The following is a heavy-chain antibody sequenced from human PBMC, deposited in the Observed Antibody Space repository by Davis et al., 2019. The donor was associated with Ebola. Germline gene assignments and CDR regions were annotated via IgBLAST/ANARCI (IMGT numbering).Heavy chain of an antibody. V-gene: IGHV3-30*07. D-gene: IGHD3-3*01. CDR3: ARDLPKYYDFWSGYFDY. J-gene: IGHJ4*02. Sequence: FTFSRDNSKNTLYLQMNSLRAEDTAVYYCARDLPKYYDFWSGYFDYWGQGTLVTVSS.